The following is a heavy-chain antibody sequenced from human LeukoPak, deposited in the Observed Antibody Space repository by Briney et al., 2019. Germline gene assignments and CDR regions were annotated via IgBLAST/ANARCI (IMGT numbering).Heavy chain of an antibody. V-gene: IGHV1-2*02. CDR3: ARIMVYYYDSSGYYYFSYTYYMDV. D-gene: IGHD3-22*01. CDR2: INPNSGGT. Sequence: ASVKVSCKASGYTFTGYYMHWVRQAPGQGLEWMGWINPNSGGTNYAQKFQGRVTMTRDTSISTAYMELSRLRSDDTAVYYCARIMVYYYDSSGYYYFSYTYYMDVWGKGTTVTVSS. CDR1: GYTFTGYY. J-gene: IGHJ6*03.